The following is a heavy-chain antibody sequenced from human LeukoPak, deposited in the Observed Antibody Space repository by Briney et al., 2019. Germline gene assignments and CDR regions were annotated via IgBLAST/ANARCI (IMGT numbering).Heavy chain of an antibody. D-gene: IGHD1-1*01. J-gene: IGHJ5*02. CDR2: INLNTGYT. V-gene: IGHV1-2*02. CDR3: AEDVGRTGTNCFDP. CDR1: GDTFTANY. Sequence: ASVKVSCKPSGDTFTANYLRWVRQAPGQGLEWLGWINLNTGYTKYAQKFQGRVTMTRDTSTSSAFMELSRLRSDDTAVYFCAEDVGRTGTNCFDPWGQGTLVTVSS.